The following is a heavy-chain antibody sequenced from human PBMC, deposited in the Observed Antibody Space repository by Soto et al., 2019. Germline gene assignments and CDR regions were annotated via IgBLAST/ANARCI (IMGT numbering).Heavy chain of an antibody. CDR1: GFTFSNYG. J-gene: IGHJ6*02. CDR2: ISHNGNNK. V-gene: IGHV3-30*18. Sequence: QVQLVESGGGVVQPGTSLRLSCAASGFTFSNYGMYWVRQAPGKGLEWVALISHNGNNKYYADSVKGRFTISRDNSKNTLYLQMNSLRAEDTAVYYCAKETDYDSSAMDVWGQGTTVTVSS. D-gene: IGHD3-3*01. CDR3: AKETDYDSSAMDV.